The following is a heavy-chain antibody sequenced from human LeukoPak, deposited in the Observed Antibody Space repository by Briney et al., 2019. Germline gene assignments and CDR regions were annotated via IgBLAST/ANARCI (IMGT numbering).Heavy chain of an antibody. CDR3: ARDHCSGGSCYNWFDP. V-gene: IGHV3-13*01. CDR2: IGTAGDT. Sequence: GGSLRPSCAASGFTFSSYDMHWVRQATGKGLEWVSAIGTAGDTYYPGSVKGRFTISRENAKNSLYLQMNSLRAEGTAVYYCARDHCSGGSCYNWFDPWGQGTLVTVSS. D-gene: IGHD2-15*01. J-gene: IGHJ5*02. CDR1: GFTFSSYD.